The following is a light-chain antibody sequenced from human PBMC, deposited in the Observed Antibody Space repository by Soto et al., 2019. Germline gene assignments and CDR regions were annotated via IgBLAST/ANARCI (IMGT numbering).Light chain of an antibody. V-gene: IGKV3-20*01. CDR3: HHYGDSRT. Sequence: EVVVTQSPGTLSLSPGEIATLSCRASQSVSSDLAWYQQKPGQAPRLLIYGASNRAPGIPDRFSGTGSGIDVTLTISRLEPEDFAMYYCHHYGDSRTFGQGTKVEIK. CDR2: GAS. J-gene: IGKJ1*01. CDR1: QSVSSD.